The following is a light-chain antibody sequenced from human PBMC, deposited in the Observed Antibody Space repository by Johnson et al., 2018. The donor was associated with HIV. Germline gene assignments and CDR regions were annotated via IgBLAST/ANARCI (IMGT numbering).Light chain of an antibody. CDR3: GTWDSSLSKA. CDR1: SSNIGNNY. J-gene: IGLJ1*01. CDR2: DNH. Sequence: QSVLTQPPSVSAAPGQKVTISCSGSSSNIGNNYVSWYQQLPGTAPKLLIYDNHKRPSGIPDRFSGSKSGTSATLGITGLQTGDEADYYCGTWDSSLSKAFGTGTKVTVL. V-gene: IGLV1-51*02.